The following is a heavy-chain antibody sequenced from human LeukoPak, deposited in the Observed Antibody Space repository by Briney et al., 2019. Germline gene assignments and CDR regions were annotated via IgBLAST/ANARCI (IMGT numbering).Heavy chain of an antibody. D-gene: IGHD4-23*01. CDR1: GFSFSGCS. V-gene: IGHV3-7*01. CDR2: ITEDVSKK. J-gene: IGHJ4*02. CDR3: ARLLGMVTTFDY. Sequence: GGSLRVSCAASGFSFSGCSLSWVRQAPGKGLEWVATITEDVSKKYYDDSVKGRFTISRDNAKSSLYLEMSSLRAEDTAVYYCARLLGMVTTFDYWGQGTLVTVSS.